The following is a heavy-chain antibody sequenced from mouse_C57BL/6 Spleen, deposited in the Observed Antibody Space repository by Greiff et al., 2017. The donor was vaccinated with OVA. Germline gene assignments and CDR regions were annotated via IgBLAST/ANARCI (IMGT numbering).Heavy chain of an antibody. CDR1: GYTFTDYY. CDR3: ASPIYYYGSSYAMDY. Sequence: EVQLQQSGPELVKPGASVKISCKASGYTFTDYYMNWVKQSHGKSLEWIGDINPNNGGTSYNQKFKGKATLTVDKSSSTAYMELRSLTSEDSAVYYCASPIYYYGSSYAMDYWGQGTSVTVSS. CDR2: INPNNGGT. V-gene: IGHV1-26*01. D-gene: IGHD1-1*01. J-gene: IGHJ4*01.